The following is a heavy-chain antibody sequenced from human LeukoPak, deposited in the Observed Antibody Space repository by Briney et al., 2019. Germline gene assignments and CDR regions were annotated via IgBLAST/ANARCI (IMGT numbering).Heavy chain of an antibody. CDR1: GFTFSSYA. D-gene: IGHD3-10*01. V-gene: IGHV3-23*01. Sequence: GGSLRLSCAASGFTFSSYAMSWVRQAPGKGLEWVSAISGSGGSTYYADSVKGRFTISRDNSKNTLYLQMNSLRAEDTAVYYCAKTLGSYYGPGIPPAPFDYWGQGTLVTVSS. J-gene: IGHJ4*02. CDR2: ISGSGGST. CDR3: AKTLGSYYGPGIPPAPFDY.